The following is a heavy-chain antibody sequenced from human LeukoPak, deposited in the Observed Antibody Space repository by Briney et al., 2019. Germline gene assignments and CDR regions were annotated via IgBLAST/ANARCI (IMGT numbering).Heavy chain of an antibody. J-gene: IGHJ4*02. CDR3: ARHRWTGTFNFDY. CDR1: GVSIGSSPYH. CDR2: ILSSGTA. D-gene: IGHD1-1*01. V-gene: IGHV4-39*01. Sequence: PSETLSLTCTVSGVSIGSSPYHWGWIRQPPGKGLEWFGSILSSGTAHYNPSLKSRVTISVDTSKNQFSLKLSSVTVADTAVYYCARHRWTGTFNFDYWGQGTLVTVSS.